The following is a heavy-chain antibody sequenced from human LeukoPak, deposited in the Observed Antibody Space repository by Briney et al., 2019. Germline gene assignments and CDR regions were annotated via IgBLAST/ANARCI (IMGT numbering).Heavy chain of an antibody. D-gene: IGHD3-10*01. Sequence: ASVRVSCKVSGYTLTELSMNWVRQAPGKGLEWMGGFDPEDGETIYAQKFQGRVTMTEDTSTDTAYMELSSLRSEDTAVYYCATLTMVRGVTNDYWGQGTLVTVSS. CDR2: FDPEDGET. J-gene: IGHJ4*02. CDR1: GYTLTELS. CDR3: ATLTMVRGVTNDY. V-gene: IGHV1-24*01.